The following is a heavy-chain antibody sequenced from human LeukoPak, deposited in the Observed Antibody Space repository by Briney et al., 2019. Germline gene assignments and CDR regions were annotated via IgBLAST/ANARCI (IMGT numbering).Heavy chain of an antibody. D-gene: IGHD2-2*01. CDR2: ITSSGSST. V-gene: IGHV3-23*01. Sequence: GESLRLSCTASGFTFNNYVMTWVRQAPGKGLEWISSITSSGSSTYYADSVKGRLTISRDNSKNTLYLQMNSLRAEDTAVYYCATDRGIVVVPAAILEYWGQGTLVTVSS. CDR1: GFTFNNYV. J-gene: IGHJ4*02. CDR3: ATDRGIVVVPAAILEY.